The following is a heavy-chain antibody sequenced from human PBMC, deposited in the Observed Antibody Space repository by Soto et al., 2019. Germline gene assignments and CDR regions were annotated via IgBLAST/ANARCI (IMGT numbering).Heavy chain of an antibody. V-gene: IGHV1-2*02. D-gene: IGHD1-7*01. CDR1: GYTFTGYY. J-gene: IGHJ3*02. CDR3: ARDESRNWNYEDAFDI. Sequence: ASVKVSCKASGYTFTGYYMHCVLQSPLQGLDWMGWINPNSGGTNYAQKFQGRVTMTRDTSISTAYMELSRLRSDDTAVYYCARDESRNWNYEDAFDIWGQGTMVTVSS. CDR2: INPNSGGT.